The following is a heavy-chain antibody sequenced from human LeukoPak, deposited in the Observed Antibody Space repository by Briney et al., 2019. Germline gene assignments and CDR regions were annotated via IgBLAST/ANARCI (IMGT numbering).Heavy chain of an antibody. CDR2: ISGDGGST. CDR3: AKDLRGRGALYYYGMDV. Sequence: GGSLSLSCAASGFTFDDYAMHWVRQAPGKGLEWVSLISGDGGSTYYADSVKGRFTISRDNSKNSLYLQMNSLRTEDTALYYCAKDLRGRGALYYYGMDVWGQGTTVTVSS. V-gene: IGHV3-43*02. CDR1: GFTFDDYA. D-gene: IGHD2-15*01. J-gene: IGHJ6*02.